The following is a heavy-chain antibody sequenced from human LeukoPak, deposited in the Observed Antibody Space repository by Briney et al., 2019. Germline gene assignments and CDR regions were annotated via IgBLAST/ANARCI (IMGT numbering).Heavy chain of an antibody. J-gene: IGHJ5*02. Sequence: GEPLKISCKGSGYSFTSYWIGWVRQLPGKGLEWMGIIYPGDSDTRYSPSFQGQVTISADKSISTAYLQWSSLKASDTAMYYCARLLGYCTNGVCYPSWFDPWGQGTLVTVSS. V-gene: IGHV5-51*01. CDR3: ARLLGYCTNGVCYPSWFDP. D-gene: IGHD2-8*01. CDR1: GYSFTSYW. CDR2: IYPGDSDT.